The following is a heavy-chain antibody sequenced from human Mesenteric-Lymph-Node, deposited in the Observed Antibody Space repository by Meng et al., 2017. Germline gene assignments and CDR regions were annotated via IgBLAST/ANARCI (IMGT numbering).Heavy chain of an antibody. CDR3: AHSATERIVGATWFGY. CDR1: GFSLSTSGVG. J-gene: IGHJ4*02. D-gene: IGHD1-26*01. Sequence: SGPTLVKPTQTLTLTCTFSGFSLSTSGVGVGWIRQPPGKALEWLALIYWDDDKRYSPSLKSRLTITKDTSKNQVVLTMTNMDPVDTATYYCAHSATERIVGATWFGYWGQGTLVTVSS. V-gene: IGHV2-5*02. CDR2: IYWDDDK.